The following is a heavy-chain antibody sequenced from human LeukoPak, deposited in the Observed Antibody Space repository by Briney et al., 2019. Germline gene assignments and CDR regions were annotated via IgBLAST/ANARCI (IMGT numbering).Heavy chain of an antibody. CDR2: ISYVGTNI. D-gene: IGHD3-10*01. J-gene: IGHJ6*02. Sequence: GGSLRLSCAASGFTFSSYGMHWVRQAPGKGLEWVAVISYVGTNIYYADSVKDRFSISRDNSKSTLYLKMNSLRAEDTAVYYCAKDTNGSGSYIYYYYGMDVWGQGTTVTVSS. CDR1: GFTFSSYG. V-gene: IGHV3-30*18. CDR3: AKDTNGSGSYIYYYYGMDV.